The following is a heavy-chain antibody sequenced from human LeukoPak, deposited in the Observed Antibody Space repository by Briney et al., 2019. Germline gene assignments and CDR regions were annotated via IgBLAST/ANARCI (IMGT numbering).Heavy chain of an antibody. CDR2: INPNSGGT. Sequence: KPGASVKVSCKASGYTFTGYYMHWVRQAPGQGLEWMGWINPNSGGTNYAQKFQGRVTMTRDTSISTAYMELSRLRSDDTAVYYCARVVAGTDDSHYYYGMDVWGQGTTVTVSS. CDR3: ARVVAGTDDSHYYYGMDV. CDR1: GYTFTGYY. D-gene: IGHD6-19*01. V-gene: IGHV1-2*02. J-gene: IGHJ6*02.